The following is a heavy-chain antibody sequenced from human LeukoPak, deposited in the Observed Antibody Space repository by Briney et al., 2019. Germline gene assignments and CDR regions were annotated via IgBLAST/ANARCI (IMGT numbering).Heavy chain of an antibody. CDR2: IYYSGST. D-gene: IGHD6-13*01. CDR1: GGSISSYY. J-gene: IGHJ4*02. Sequence: PSETLSLTCIVSGGSISSYYWSWIRHPPGKGLEGSGYIYYSGSTNYNPSLKSRVTISVDTSKNQFSLKLSSVTAADTAVYYCARGLMMAVAGRGEFHYWGQGTLVTVSS. CDR3: ARGLMMAVAGRGEFHY. V-gene: IGHV4-59*01.